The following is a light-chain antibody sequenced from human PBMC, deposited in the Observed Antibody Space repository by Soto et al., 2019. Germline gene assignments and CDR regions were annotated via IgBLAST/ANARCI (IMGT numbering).Light chain of an antibody. CDR3: QVWDSSSDHPEV. V-gene: IGLV3-21*04. Sequence: SYELTQPPSVSVAPGKTARITCGGNNIGSKSVHWYQQKPGQAPVLVIYYDSDRPSGIPERFSGSNYGNTATLTISRVEAGDEADYYCQVWDSSSDHPEVFGGGTKLTVL. J-gene: IGLJ2*01. CDR1: NIGSKS. CDR2: YDS.